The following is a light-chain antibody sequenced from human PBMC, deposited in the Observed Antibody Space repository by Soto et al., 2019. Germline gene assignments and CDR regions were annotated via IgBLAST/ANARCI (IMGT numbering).Light chain of an antibody. Sequence: DIQMTPSPSTLSASVEDRVTITCRASQSISSWLAWYQQKPGKDHKLLIYKASSLESGVPSRFSDSGSGTEFTLTISSLQPDEFATYYCQQYNSYSWTFGQGPKVDIK. CDR2: KAS. V-gene: IGKV1-5*03. J-gene: IGKJ1*01. CDR3: QQYNSYSWT. CDR1: QSISSW.